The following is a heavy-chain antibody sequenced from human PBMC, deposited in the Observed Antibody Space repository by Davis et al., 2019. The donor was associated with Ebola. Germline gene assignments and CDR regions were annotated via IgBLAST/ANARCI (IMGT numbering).Heavy chain of an antibody. CDR1: GFSFSNYG. J-gene: IGHJ6*02. V-gene: IGHV3-48*02. CDR3: ARRILLDSRGGMDV. Sequence: GESLKISCAASGFSFSNYGMYWVRRAPGKGLEWLSYIGNRGDHISYADSVKGRFTISRDNGKNSLHLQMNSLRDEDTAVYLCARRILLDSRGGMDVWGQGTTVKVSS. D-gene: IGHD2/OR15-2a*01. CDR2: IGNRGDHI.